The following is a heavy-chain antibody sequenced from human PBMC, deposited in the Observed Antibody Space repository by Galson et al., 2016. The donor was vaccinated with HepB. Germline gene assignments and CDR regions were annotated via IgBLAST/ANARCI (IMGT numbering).Heavy chain of an antibody. Sequence: SLRLSCAASGFSFSNYEMNWVRQAPGKGLEWVAYISGGGETNYYADSVRGRFTISRDNARDSVFLQMTSLRVEDTARYYCARDALGTWDLTTWGQGTLISVSS. CDR2: ISGGGETN. J-gene: IGHJ1*01. CDR3: ARDALGTWDLTT. D-gene: IGHD1-26*01. CDR1: GFSFSNYE. V-gene: IGHV3-48*03.